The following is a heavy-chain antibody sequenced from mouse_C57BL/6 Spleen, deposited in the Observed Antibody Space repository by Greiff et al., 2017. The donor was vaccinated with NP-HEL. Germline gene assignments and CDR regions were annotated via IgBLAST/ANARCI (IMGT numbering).Heavy chain of an antibody. CDR3: ARDLRGTRGFAY. V-gene: IGHV5-4*01. J-gene: IGHJ3*01. CDR2: ISDGGSYT. D-gene: IGHD3-3*01. CDR1: GFTFSSYA. Sequence: EVKVEESGGGLVKPGGSLKLSCAASGFTFSSYAMSWVRQTPEKRLEWVATISDGGSYTYYPDNVKGRFTISRDNAKNNLYLQMSHLKSEDTAMYYCARDLRGTRGFAYWGQGTLVTVSA.